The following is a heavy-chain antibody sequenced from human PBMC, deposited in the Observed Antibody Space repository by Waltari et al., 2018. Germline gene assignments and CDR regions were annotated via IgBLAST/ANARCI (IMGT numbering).Heavy chain of an antibody. V-gene: IGHV4-59*01. Sequence: QVQLQESGPGLVKPSETLSLTCPVSGGSISSYYWSWIRQPPGKGLEWIGYIYYSGSTNYNPSLKSRVTISVDTSKNQFSLKLSSVTAADTAVYYCARDAGIAVAGIRWFDPWGQGTLVTVSS. J-gene: IGHJ5*02. CDR3: ARDAGIAVAGIRWFDP. CDR2: IYYSGST. CDR1: GGSISSYY. D-gene: IGHD6-19*01.